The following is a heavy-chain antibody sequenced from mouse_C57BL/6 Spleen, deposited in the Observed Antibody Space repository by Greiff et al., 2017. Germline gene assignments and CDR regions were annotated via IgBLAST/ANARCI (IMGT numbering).Heavy chain of an antibody. Sequence: VQLQQSGPELVKPGASVKISCKASGYAFSSSWMNWVKQRPGKGLEWIGRIYPGDGDTNYNGKVKGKATLTADKSSSTAYMQLSSLTSEDSAVYFCATAQAFYAMDYWGQGASVTVSS. J-gene: IGHJ4*01. D-gene: IGHD3-2*02. CDR2: IYPGDGDT. CDR3: ATAQAFYAMDY. CDR1: GYAFSSSW. V-gene: IGHV1-82*01.